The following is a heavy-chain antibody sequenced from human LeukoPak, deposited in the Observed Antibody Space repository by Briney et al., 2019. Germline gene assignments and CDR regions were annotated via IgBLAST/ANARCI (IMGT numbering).Heavy chain of an antibody. CDR1: GGSISSYY. CDR2: IYYSGST. CDR3: ARGDSSSWYVSWYYYGMDV. V-gene: IGHV4-59*08. J-gene: IGHJ6*02. D-gene: IGHD6-13*01. Sequence: PSETLSLTCTVSGGSISSYYWSWIRQPPGKGLEWIGYIYYSGSTNYNPSLKSRVTISVDTSKNQFSLKLSSVTAADTAVYYCARGDSSSWYVSWYYYGMDVWGQGTTVTVSS.